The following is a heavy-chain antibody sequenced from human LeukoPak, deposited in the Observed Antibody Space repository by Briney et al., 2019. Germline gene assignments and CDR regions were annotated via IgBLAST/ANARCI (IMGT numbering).Heavy chain of an antibody. Sequence: GGSLRLSCAASGFTVSSNYMSWVRQAPGKGLEWVSIIYSGGSTYYADSVKGRSTISRDNSKNTLYLQMSSLRAEDTAVYYCARSRSSGWPYFDYWGQGTLVTVSS. V-gene: IGHV3-53*01. CDR3: ARSRSSGWPYFDY. CDR2: IYSGGST. CDR1: GFTVSSNY. D-gene: IGHD6-19*01. J-gene: IGHJ4*02.